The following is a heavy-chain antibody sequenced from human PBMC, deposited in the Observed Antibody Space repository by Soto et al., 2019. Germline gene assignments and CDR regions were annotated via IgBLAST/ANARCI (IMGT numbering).Heavy chain of an antibody. CDR2: ISSSSSTI. V-gene: IGHV3-48*01. Sequence: LRLSCAASGFTFSIYSMNWVRQAPGKGLEWVSYISSSSSTIYYADSVKGRFTISRDNAKNSLYLQMNSLRAEDTAVYYCARANLMVRGVIITKYYFDYWGQGTLVTSPQ. CDR1: GFTFSIYS. D-gene: IGHD3-10*01. CDR3: ARANLMVRGVIITKYYFDY. J-gene: IGHJ4*02.